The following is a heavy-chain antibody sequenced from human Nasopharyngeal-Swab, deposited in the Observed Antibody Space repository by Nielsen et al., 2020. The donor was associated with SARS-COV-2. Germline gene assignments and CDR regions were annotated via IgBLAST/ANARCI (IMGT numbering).Heavy chain of an antibody. V-gene: IGHV4-4*07. CDR2: IYTSGST. J-gene: IGHJ4*02. Sequence: SETLSLTCTASGGPISRYYWSWIRQPAGKGLEWIGRIYTSGSTNYNPSLKSRVTMSVDTSKNQFSLKLSSVTAADTAVYYCARSTQYYYDSSGSMWKYYFDYWGQGTLVTVSS. CDR3: ARSTQYYYDSSGSMWKYYFDY. D-gene: IGHD3-22*01. CDR1: GGPISRYY.